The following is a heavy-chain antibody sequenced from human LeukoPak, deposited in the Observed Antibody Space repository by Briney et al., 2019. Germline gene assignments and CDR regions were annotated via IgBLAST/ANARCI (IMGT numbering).Heavy chain of an antibody. CDR3: AKLPAADYYYYGMDV. J-gene: IGHJ6*02. CDR2: ISGSGGST. V-gene: IGHV3-23*01. CDR1: GFTFSSYA. Sequence: PGGSLRLSCASSGFTFSSYAMSWVRKAPGKGLEWVSAISGSGGSTYYADSVKGRFTISRDNSKNTLYLQMNSLRAEDTAVYYCAKLPAADYYYYGMDVWGQGTTVTVSS. D-gene: IGHD2-2*01.